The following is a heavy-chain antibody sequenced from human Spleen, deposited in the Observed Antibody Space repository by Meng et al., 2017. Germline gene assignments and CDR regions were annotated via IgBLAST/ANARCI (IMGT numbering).Heavy chain of an antibody. CDR3: ARGPTTMAHDFDY. V-gene: IGHV4-34*01. CDR2: INHSGST. D-gene: IGHD4-11*01. Sequence: QVQVQQWGAGLLTPSEPLSLTCVVSGGSFSDYYWSWIRQPPGKGLEWIGEINHSGSTNYNPSLESRATISVDTSQNNLSLKLSSVTAADSAVYYCARGPTTMAHDFDYWGQGTLVTVSS. J-gene: IGHJ4*02. CDR1: GGSFSDYY.